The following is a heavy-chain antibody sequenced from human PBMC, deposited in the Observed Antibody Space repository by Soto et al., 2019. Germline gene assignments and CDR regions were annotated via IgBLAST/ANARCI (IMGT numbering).Heavy chain of an antibody. CDR2: ISGSGHTS. V-gene: IGHV3-23*01. CDR1: GLTFTSHA. Sequence: GGSLRLSCAASGLTFTSHAMTWVRRAPGKGLEWVSTISGSGHTSFYADSVKGRFTISRDNSKNTLFLQMGGLGAEDTAIYYCARNNGKEQAGRQFDSWGQGTLVTVSS. J-gene: IGHJ4*02. CDR3: ARNNGKEQAGRQFDS. D-gene: IGHD1-26*01.